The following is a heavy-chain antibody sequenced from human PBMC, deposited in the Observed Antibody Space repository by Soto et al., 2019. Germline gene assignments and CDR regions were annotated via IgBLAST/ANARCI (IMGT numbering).Heavy chain of an antibody. V-gene: IGHV4-59*11. D-gene: IGHD3-10*01. J-gene: IGHJ4*02. CDR1: GGSIDGHY. CDR3: ARGRNWFQY. Sequence: VQLQESGPGLVKPSETLSLTCAVSGGSIDGHYWSWIRQSPGKGLEWIGYIDSSGGARYNPSLQSRVTFSVDAAKNHFSLTLRSGINVDTAVYYCARGRNWFQYWGQGTLVTASP. CDR2: IDSSGGA.